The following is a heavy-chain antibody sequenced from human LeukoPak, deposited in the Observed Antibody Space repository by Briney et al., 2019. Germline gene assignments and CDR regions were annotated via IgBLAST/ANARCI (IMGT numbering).Heavy chain of an antibody. CDR3: AGRGSGYYYGMNV. CDR1: GFTVSSTY. Sequence: GGSLRLPCAPSGFTVSSTYMSWVRQAPGKGLEWVSIISGGGDTFYAGSVKGRFTISRDTSKNTLYLQMNSLRAEDTAVYYCAGRGSGYYYGMNVWGQGTTVTVSS. D-gene: IGHD3-10*01. J-gene: IGHJ6*02. CDR2: ISGGGDT. V-gene: IGHV3-66*01.